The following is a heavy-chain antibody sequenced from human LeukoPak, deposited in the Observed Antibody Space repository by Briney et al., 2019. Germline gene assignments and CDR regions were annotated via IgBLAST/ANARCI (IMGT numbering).Heavy chain of an antibody. CDR3: ARGGPNYHDSSPHWFDP. CDR1: GVSISSYY. CDR2: IYYSGST. Sequence: SETLSLTCTVSGVSISSYYWSWIRQPPGKGLEWIGYIYYSGSTYHNPSLNSRVTISIDTSRNQFSLKLSSVTAADTAVYFCARGGPNYHDSSPHWFDPWGQGTLVTVSS. D-gene: IGHD3-22*01. J-gene: IGHJ5*02. V-gene: IGHV4-59*01.